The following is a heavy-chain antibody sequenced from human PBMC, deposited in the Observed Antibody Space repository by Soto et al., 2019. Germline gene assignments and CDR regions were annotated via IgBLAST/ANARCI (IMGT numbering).Heavy chain of an antibody. J-gene: IGHJ4*02. V-gene: IGHV3-23*01. D-gene: IGHD3-3*02. CDR2: ISVSAGTT. CDR1: GLTFSSYP. Sequence: GGSLRLSCAASGLTFSSYPMSWVRQAPGKGLQWVSSISVSAGTTYYADSVKGRFTISRDNSKNTLYLQMNSLRAEDTAVYYWAKDGIRGIHIDNWGQGTRVTVPS. CDR3: AKDGIRGIHIDN.